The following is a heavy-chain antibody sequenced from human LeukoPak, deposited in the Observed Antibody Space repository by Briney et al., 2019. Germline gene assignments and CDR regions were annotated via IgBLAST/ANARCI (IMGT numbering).Heavy chain of an antibody. Sequence: GGSLRLSCAASAFTFISYGMHWVRQAPGKGLEWVAFIRHDESVRYYADSVKGRFTISRDNSKNTLSLQINSLRPEDTAVYYCAKGPSQGATWLGDYWGQGILVTVSS. J-gene: IGHJ4*02. D-gene: IGHD6-19*01. CDR1: AFTFISYG. CDR3: AKGPSQGATWLGDY. V-gene: IGHV3-30*02. CDR2: IRHDESVR.